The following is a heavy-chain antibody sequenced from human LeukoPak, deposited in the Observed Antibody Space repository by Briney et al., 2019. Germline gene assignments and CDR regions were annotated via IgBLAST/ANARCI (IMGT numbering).Heavy chain of an antibody. Sequence: PSETPSLTCTVSGDSISSYYWSWIRQPPGKGLEWIGEINHSGSTNYNPSLKSRVTISVDTSKNQFSLKLSSVTAADTAVYYCARGESSYCSGGCYFASWGQGTLVTISS. CDR2: INHSGST. J-gene: IGHJ5*01. CDR3: ARGESSYCSGGCYFAS. V-gene: IGHV4-34*01. CDR1: GDSISSYY. D-gene: IGHD2-21*02.